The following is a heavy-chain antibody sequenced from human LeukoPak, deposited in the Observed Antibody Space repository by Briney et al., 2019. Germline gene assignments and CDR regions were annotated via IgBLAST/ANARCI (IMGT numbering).Heavy chain of an antibody. Sequence: GGSLRLSCAASGFTFSSYGMHCVRQAPGKGLEWVAVISYDGSNKYYADSVKGGFTISRDNSKNTLYLQMNSLRAEVTAIYYCAKDQSGWSGYATPGYWGQGTLVTVSS. D-gene: IGHD5-12*01. CDR2: ISYDGSNK. CDR1: GFTFSSYG. CDR3: AKDQSGWSGYATPGY. J-gene: IGHJ4*02. V-gene: IGHV3-30*18.